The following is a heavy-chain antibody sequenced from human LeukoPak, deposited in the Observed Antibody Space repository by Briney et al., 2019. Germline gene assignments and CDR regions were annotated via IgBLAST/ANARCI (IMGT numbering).Heavy chain of an antibody. D-gene: IGHD2-2*01. V-gene: IGHV3-33*01. J-gene: IGHJ3*02. CDR2: IWYDGSNK. CDR1: GFTFSSYG. Sequence: GGSLRLSCAASGFTFSSYGMHWVRQAPGKGLEWVAVIWYDGSNKYYADSVKGRFTISRDNAKNSLYLQMNSLRAEDTAVYYCARLSDSISCFGFDIWGQGTTVTVSS. CDR3: ARLSDSISCFGFDI.